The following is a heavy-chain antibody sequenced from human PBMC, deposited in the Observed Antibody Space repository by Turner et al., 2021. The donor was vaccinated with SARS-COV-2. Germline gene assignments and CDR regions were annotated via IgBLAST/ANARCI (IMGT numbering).Heavy chain of an antibody. CDR2: ISRNSGSI. CDR1: GFTLEDYA. J-gene: IGHJ4*02. CDR3: AKGHPIGWDSTGLDY. Sequence: EVLLVESGGGLVQPGRSLRLSCADSGFTLEDYAMHWVLQGPGKGLEWVSGISRNSGSIVYADSVKGRVTISRDKAKNTLNLQMNSLRVEDTALYYCAKGHPIGWDSTGLDYWGQGTLVTVSS. V-gene: IGHV3-9*01. D-gene: IGHD1-26*01.